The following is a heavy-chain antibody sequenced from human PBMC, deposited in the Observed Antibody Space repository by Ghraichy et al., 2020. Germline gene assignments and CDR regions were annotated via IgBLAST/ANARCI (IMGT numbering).Heavy chain of an antibody. CDR1: GGSFNAYY. CDR2: INHSGST. CDR3: AGGRRGAFDP. V-gene: IGHV4-34*01. J-gene: IGHJ5*02. D-gene: IGHD3-10*01. Sequence: SETLSLTCAVHGGSFNAYYWSWIRQPPGKGLEWIGEINHSGSTNYNPSLKSRVTISVDTSKYQFSLKLSSVTAADTAVYYCAGGRRGAFDPWCQGTLVTVSS.